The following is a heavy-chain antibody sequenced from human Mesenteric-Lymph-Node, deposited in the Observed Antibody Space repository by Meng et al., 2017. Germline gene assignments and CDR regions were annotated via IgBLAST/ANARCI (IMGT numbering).Heavy chain of an antibody. CDR3: AREGLKNVYGGKAIDY. V-gene: IGHV1-69*06. D-gene: IGHD4-23*01. CDR1: GYTFTGYY. Sequence: SVNVSCKASGYTFTGYYMHWVRQAPGQGLEWMGGIIPLFGSPNYAQKFQGRVTITADKSTSTAYMALSSLSSEDKAVYYCAREGLKNVYGGKAIDYWGQGTLVTVSS. J-gene: IGHJ4*02. CDR2: IIPLFGSP.